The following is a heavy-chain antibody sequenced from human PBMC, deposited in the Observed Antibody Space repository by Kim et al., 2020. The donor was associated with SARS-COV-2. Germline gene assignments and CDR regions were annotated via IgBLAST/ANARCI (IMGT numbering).Heavy chain of an antibody. CDR2: IQYSGST. J-gene: IGHJ4*02. Sequence: PGKSLEWIGYIQYSGSTYYNPSLKSRVTISVDTSKNQFSLKLSSVTAADTAVYFCARTVYSGFDGPFDYWGQGTLVTVSS. CDR3: ARTVYSGFDGPFDY. D-gene: IGHD5-12*01. V-gene: IGHV4-31*02.